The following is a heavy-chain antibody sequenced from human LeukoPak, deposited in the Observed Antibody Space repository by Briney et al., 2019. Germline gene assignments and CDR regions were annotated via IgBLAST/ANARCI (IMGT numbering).Heavy chain of an antibody. J-gene: IGHJ3*02. V-gene: IGHV4-30-2*01. Sequence: PSETLSLTCAVSGVAISRGGYAWNWIRQPPGKGLEWIAYIYHSGSTYYNPSLKSRVTISVDTSKNQFSLKLSSVTAADTAVYYCARDRRYDILTDDAFDIWGQGTMVTVSS. CDR1: GVAISRGGYA. CDR3: ARDRRYDILTDDAFDI. CDR2: IYHSGST. D-gene: IGHD3-9*01.